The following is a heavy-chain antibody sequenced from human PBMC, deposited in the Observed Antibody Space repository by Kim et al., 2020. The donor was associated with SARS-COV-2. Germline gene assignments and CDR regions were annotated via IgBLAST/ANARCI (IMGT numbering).Heavy chain of an antibody. CDR1: GFTFSSYE. J-gene: IGHJ6*02. Sequence: GGSLRLSCAASGFTFSSYEMNWVRQAPGKGLEWVSYISSSGSTIYYADSVKGRFTISRDNAKNSLYLQMNSLRAEDTAVYYCARPLHYYYGMDVWGQGTTVTVSS. V-gene: IGHV3-48*03. CDR2: ISSSGSTI. CDR3: ARPLHYYYGMDV.